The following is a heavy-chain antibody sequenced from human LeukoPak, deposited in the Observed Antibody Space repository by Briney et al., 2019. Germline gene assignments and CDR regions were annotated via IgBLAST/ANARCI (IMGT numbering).Heavy chain of an antibody. CDR1: GFTFNTYT. J-gene: IGHJ4*02. V-gene: IGHV3-21*01. Sequence: PGGSLRLSCAASGFTFNTYTMNWVRQAPGKGLEWVSSISSGTSYIYYADSVKGRFTISRDNAKNSLYLQMNSLRAEDTAVYYCARHLRRHSPRTYYGSGKFDYWGQGTLVTVSS. CDR2: ISSGTSYI. D-gene: IGHD3-10*01. CDR3: ARHLRRHSPRTYYGSGKFDY.